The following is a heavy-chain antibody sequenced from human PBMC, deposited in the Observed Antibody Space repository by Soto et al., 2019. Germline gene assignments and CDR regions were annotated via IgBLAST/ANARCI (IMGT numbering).Heavy chain of an antibody. CDR1: GGSFSGYY. CDR3: ARGALLWFGELGYYYYGMDV. D-gene: IGHD3-10*01. J-gene: IGHJ6*02. Sequence: SETLSLTCAVYGGSFSGYYWSRIRQPPGKGLEWIGEINHSGSTNYNPSLKSRATISVDTSKNQFSLKLTSVTAADTAVYYCARGALLWFGELGYYYYGMDVWGQGTTVT. V-gene: IGHV4-34*01. CDR2: INHSGST.